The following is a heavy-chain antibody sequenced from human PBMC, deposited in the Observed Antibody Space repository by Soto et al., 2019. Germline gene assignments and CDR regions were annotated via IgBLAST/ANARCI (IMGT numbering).Heavy chain of an antibody. J-gene: IGHJ1*01. V-gene: IGHV1-58*01. Sequence: GASVKASCKTSGFTFSRSAVHWVRHARGHRLQWIGWIDVGSANANYAHMLQERVTISRDMSTSTAYMELSSLRPEDTAVYYCATYGGGYISGLARDWGPGSLVTVSS. CDR1: GFTFSRSA. D-gene: IGHD1-26*01. CDR2: IDVGSANA. CDR3: ATYGGGYISGLARD.